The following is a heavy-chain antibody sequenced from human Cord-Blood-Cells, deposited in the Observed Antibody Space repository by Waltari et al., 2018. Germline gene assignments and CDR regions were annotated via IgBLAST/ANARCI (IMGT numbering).Heavy chain of an antibody. J-gene: IGHJ5*02. Sequence: QVQLQQWGAGLLKPSETLSLTCAVYGGSFSGYYWSWIRQPPGKGLEWIGEINHSGSTNYNPSLKSRVTISVDTSKTQFSLKLSSVTAADTAVYYCASLKNYNWFDPWGQGTLVTVSS. D-gene: IGHD1-7*01. CDR3: ASLKNYNWFDP. V-gene: IGHV4-34*01. CDR2: INHSGST. CDR1: GGSFSGYY.